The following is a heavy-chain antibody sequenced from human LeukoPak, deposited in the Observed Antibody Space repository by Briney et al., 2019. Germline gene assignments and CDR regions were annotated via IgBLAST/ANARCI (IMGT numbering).Heavy chain of an antibody. CDR1: EFTFSSYW. V-gene: IGHV3-30*18. Sequence: PGGSLRLSCAASEFTFSSYWMHWVRQAPGKGLEWVAVISYDGSNKYYADSVKGRFTISRDNSKNTLYLQMNSLRAEDTAVYYCAKDRNPGIAVAGTVGYWGQGTLVTASS. J-gene: IGHJ4*02. D-gene: IGHD6-19*01. CDR3: AKDRNPGIAVAGTVGY. CDR2: ISYDGSNK.